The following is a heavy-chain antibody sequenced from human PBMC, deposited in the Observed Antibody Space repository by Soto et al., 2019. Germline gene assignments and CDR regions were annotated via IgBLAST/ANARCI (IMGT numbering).Heavy chain of an antibody. Sequence: PSGTLSLTCTVSGGSICSSSYDGGWIRQPPGKGLEWIGSIYYSGSTYYNPSLKSRVTISVDTSKNQFSLKLSSVTAADTAVYYCASSEVAAAGFYYYYYGMDVWGQGTTVTVSS. CDR2: IYYSGST. V-gene: IGHV4-39*01. J-gene: IGHJ6*02. CDR3: ASSEVAAAGFYYYYYGMDV. D-gene: IGHD6-13*01. CDR1: GGSICSSSYD.